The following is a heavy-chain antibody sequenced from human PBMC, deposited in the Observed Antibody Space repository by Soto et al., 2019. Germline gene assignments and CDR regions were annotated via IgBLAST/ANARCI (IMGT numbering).Heavy chain of an antibody. CDR1: GFTFSDYY. D-gene: IGHD4-17*01. CDR2: ISSSSSYT. Sequence: GGSLRLSCAASGFTFSDYYMSWIRQAPGKGLEWVSYISSSSSYTNYADSVKGRFTISRDNAKNSLYLQMNSLRAEDTAVYYCARGGHDYGDYYFDYWGQGTLVTVSS. V-gene: IGHV3-11*06. J-gene: IGHJ4*02. CDR3: ARGGHDYGDYYFDY.